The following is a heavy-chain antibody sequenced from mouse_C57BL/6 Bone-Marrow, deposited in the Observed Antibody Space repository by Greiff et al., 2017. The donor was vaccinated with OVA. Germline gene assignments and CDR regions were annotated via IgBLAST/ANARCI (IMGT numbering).Heavy chain of an antibody. Sequence: EVQLHQSGPVLVKPGASVKMSCKASGYTFTDYYMNWVKQSHGKSLEWIGVINPYNGGTSYNQKFKGKATLTVDKSSSTAYMELNSLTSEDSAVYYCARDYYWYFDVWGTGTTVTVSS. J-gene: IGHJ1*03. V-gene: IGHV1-19*01. CDR2: INPYNGGT. D-gene: IGHD2-4*01. CDR3: ARDYYWYFDV. CDR1: GYTFTDYY.